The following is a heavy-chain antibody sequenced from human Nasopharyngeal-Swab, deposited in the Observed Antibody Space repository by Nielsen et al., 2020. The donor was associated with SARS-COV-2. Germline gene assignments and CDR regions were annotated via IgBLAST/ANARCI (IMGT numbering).Heavy chain of an antibody. CDR2: MQLNNGKT. Sequence: ASVKVSCKASGYTFTSYDINWVRQAPGHGLEWLGWMQLNNGKTVFAQKFQGRVTMTWNTSITTAYMRLSGLRSDDTAVYYCARMMAGYDGYLQNWGQGTLVTVSS. CDR1: GYTFTSYD. CDR3: ARMMAGYDGYLQN. J-gene: IGHJ1*01. D-gene: IGHD2-2*03. V-gene: IGHV1-8*01.